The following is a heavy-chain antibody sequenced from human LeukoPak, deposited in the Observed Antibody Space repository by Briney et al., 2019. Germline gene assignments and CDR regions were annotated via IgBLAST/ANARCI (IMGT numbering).Heavy chain of an antibody. Sequence: ASVKVSCKASGYTLTVYYIHWVRQAPGQGLEWMGWINTNTGNPTYAQGFTGRFVFSLDTSVSTAYLQISSLKAEDTAVYYCARDLPDYSNSNWGQGTLVTVSS. D-gene: IGHD4-11*01. CDR1: GYTLTVYY. CDR3: ARDLPDYSNSN. J-gene: IGHJ4*02. V-gene: IGHV7-4-1*02. CDR2: INTNTGNP.